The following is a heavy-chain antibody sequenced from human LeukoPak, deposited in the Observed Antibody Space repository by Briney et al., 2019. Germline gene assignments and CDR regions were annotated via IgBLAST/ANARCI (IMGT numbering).Heavy chain of an antibody. Sequence: ASVKVSCKASGYTFTGYYMHWVRQAPGQGLEWMGWINPNSGGTNYAQKFQGRVTMTRDTSISTAYMELSRLRSDDTAVYYCASQGRYCTNGVCYSGMNWGQGTLVTVSS. CDR1: GYTFTGYY. CDR2: INPNSGGT. J-gene: IGHJ4*02. D-gene: IGHD2-8*01. V-gene: IGHV1-2*02. CDR3: ASQGRYCTNGVCYSGMN.